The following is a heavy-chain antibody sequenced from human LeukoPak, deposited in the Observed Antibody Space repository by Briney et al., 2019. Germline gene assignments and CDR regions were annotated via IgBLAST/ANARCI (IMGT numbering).Heavy chain of an antibody. CDR1: GGSISSGGYY. Sequence: PSETLSLTCTVSGGSISSGGYYWSWIRQHPGKGLEWIGYIYYSGSTYYNPSLKSRVTISVDTSKNQFSLKLSSVTAADTAVYYCARGPVNYYYYYGMDVWGQGTTVTVSS. CDR3: ARGPVNYYYYYGMDV. CDR2: IYYSGST. D-gene: IGHD6-19*01. J-gene: IGHJ6*02. V-gene: IGHV4-31*03.